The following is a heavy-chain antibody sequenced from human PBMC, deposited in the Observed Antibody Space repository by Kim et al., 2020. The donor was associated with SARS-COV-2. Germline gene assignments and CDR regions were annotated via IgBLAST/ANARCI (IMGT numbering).Heavy chain of an antibody. CDR1: GFTFSSYA. CDR3: ARVTLRGLESDYYYYGM. V-gene: IGHV3-7*01. CDR2: IKYDGSEK. D-gene: IGHD3-3*01. Sequence: GGSLRLSCAASGFTFSSYAMSWLRQAPGKGLEWVSNIKYDGSEKYYVDSVKGRFTISRDNAKNSLYLQMNSLRAEDTAVYYCARVTLRGLESDYYYYGM. J-gene: IGHJ6*01.